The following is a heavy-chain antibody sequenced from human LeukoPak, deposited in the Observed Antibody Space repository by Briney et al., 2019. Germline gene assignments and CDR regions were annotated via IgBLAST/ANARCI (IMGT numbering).Heavy chain of an antibody. J-gene: IGHJ4*02. CDR3: AKDEILYYYDSSGYFDY. Sequence: GGSLRLSCAASGFTFSSYAMSWVRQAPGKGLEWVSAISGSRGSTYYADSVKGRFTISRDNSKNTLYLQMNSLRAEDTAVYYCAKDEILYYYDSSGYFDYWGQGTLVTVSS. D-gene: IGHD3-22*01. CDR1: GFTFSSYA. V-gene: IGHV3-23*01. CDR2: ISGSRGST.